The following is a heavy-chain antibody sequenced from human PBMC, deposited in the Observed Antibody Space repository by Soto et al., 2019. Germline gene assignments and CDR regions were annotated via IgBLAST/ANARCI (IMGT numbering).Heavy chain of an antibody. J-gene: IGHJ4*02. Sequence: GESLKISCKGSGYSFTNYWIAWVRQMPGKGPEWMGIIYPADSDTKYSPSFQGQVTISADKSTKTAYLQWSSLKASDTAMYYCASSVLVTSTMNYFDLWGQGVLVTVSS. V-gene: IGHV5-51*01. D-gene: IGHD2-8*02. CDR2: IYPADSDT. CDR3: ASSVLVTSTMNYFDL. CDR1: GYSFTNYW.